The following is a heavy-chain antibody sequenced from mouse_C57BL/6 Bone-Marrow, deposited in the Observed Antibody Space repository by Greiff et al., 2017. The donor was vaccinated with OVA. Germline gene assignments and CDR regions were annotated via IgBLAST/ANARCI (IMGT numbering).Heavy chain of an antibody. D-gene: IGHD5-5*01. Sequence: VMLVESGPGLVAPSQSLSISCTVSGFSLTSYGVSWVRQPPGKGLEWLGVIWGDGSTNYHSALISRLSISKDNSKSQVFLKLNSLQTDDTAAYYCAKMRWTTPFAYWGQGTLVTVSA. CDR3: AKMRWTTPFAY. J-gene: IGHJ3*01. CDR1: GFSLTSYG. CDR2: IWGDGST. V-gene: IGHV2-3*01.